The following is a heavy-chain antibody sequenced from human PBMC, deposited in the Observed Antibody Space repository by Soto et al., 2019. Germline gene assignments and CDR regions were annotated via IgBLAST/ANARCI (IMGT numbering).Heavy chain of an antibody. CDR2: ISYDGSNN. V-gene: IGHV3-30-3*01. J-gene: IGHJ4*02. Sequence: QVPLVESGGGVVQPGRSLRLSCAASGFTFSSYAMHWVRQAPGKGLEWVAVISYDGSNNYYADSVTGRFTISRDNSKNTLYLQMNILRAEDTAVYYCARNQWLVRADFDYWGQGTLVTVSS. CDR1: GFTFSSYA. CDR3: ARNQWLVRADFDY. D-gene: IGHD6-19*01.